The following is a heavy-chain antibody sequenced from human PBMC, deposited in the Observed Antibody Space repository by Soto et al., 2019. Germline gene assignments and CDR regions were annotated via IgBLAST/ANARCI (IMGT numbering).Heavy chain of an antibody. CDR3: SELTGDFRDPFDY. J-gene: IGHJ4*02. V-gene: IGHV4-4*02. CDR2: IYHTGNT. D-gene: IGHD1-7*01. Sequence: PSEKLSLTCAVSGGSLSSSSWWSWVRQPPGKGLEWIGEIYHTGNTNYNPSLESRVTISVDKSKNQFSLNLNSVTAADTAVYYCSELTGDFRDPFDYRGQGTLVTGSS. CDR1: GGSLSSSSW.